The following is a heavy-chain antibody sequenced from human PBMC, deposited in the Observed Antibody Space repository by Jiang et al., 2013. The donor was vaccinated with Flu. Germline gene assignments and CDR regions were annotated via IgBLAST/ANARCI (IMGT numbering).Heavy chain of an antibody. CDR2: IIPIFGTA. CDR3: ARDLKGGYSYGSHYYMDV. D-gene: IGHD5-18*01. V-gene: IGHV1-69*01. J-gene: IGHJ6*03. CDR1: GGTFSSYA. Sequence: QLVESGAEVKKPGSSVKVSCKASGGTFSSYAISWVRQAPGQGLEWMGGIIPIFGTANYAQKFQGRVTITADESTSTAYMELSSLRSEDTAVYYCARDLKGGYSYGSHYYMDVWGKGTTVTVSS.